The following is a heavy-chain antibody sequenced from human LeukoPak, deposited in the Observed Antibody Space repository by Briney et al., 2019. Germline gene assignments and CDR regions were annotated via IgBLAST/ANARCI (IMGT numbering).Heavy chain of an antibody. V-gene: IGHV4-59*01. CDR1: GGSISTYY. Sequence: SETLSLTCTVSGGSISTYYWSWIRQPVGKGLEWIGYIYYNESTNYNPSVKSRVTISADTSKNQFSLKLRSVTAADTAVYYCARGRLLVNYWGQGTLDTVSS. CDR2: IYYNEST. J-gene: IGHJ4*02. D-gene: IGHD6-13*01. CDR3: ARGRLLVNY.